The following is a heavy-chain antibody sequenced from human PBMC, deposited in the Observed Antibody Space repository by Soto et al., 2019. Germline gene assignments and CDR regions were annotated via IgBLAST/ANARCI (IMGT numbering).Heavy chain of an antibody. J-gene: IGHJ4*02. CDR2: IFISGST. D-gene: IGHD5-18*01. Sequence: EVQLVESGGGLVQPGGSLRLSCAASGFTVSSNYMSWVRQAPGKGLEWVSVIFISGSTFYADSVKGRFTISRDNSTNTLYLQMNSLRAEDTAVYYCARDQGYSHYWGQGTLVTVSS. V-gene: IGHV3-66*01. CDR1: GFTVSSNY. CDR3: ARDQGYSHY.